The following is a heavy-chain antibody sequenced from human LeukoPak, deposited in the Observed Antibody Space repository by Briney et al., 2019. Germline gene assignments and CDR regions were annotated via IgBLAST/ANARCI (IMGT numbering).Heavy chain of an antibody. CDR2: ISSSSYI. V-gene: IGHV3-21*01. CDR1: GFTFSSYS. D-gene: IGHD6-19*01. CDR3: ARDQGSGHPYSSFYGMDV. Sequence: PGGSLRLSCAASGFTFSSYSMNWVRQAPGKGLEWVSSISSSSYIYYADSVKGRFTISRDNAKNSLYLQMNSLRAEDTAVYYCARDQGSGHPYSSFYGMDVWGQGTTVTVSS. J-gene: IGHJ6*02.